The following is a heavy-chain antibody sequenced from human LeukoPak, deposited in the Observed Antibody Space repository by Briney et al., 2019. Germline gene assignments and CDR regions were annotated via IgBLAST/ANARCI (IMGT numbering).Heavy chain of an antibody. Sequence: GGSLRLSCAASGFAFRSYEMNWVRQAPGKGLEWVSSISSSNDYIYYADSVKGRFTISRDNAKNSLYLQMNSLRAEDTVVYYCVRIPNSAGFPNWFDPWGQGTLVTVSS. CDR2: ISSSNDYI. J-gene: IGHJ5*02. CDR3: VRIPNSAGFPNWFDP. CDR1: GFAFRSYE. D-gene: IGHD6-19*01. V-gene: IGHV3-21*01.